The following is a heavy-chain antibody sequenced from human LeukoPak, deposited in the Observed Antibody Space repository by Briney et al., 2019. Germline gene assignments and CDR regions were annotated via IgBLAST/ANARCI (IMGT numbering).Heavy chain of an antibody. J-gene: IGHJ3*02. D-gene: IGHD3-22*01. CDR2: ISWNSGSI. V-gene: IGHV3-9*01. CDR1: GFTFDDYA. Sequence: GGSLRLSCAASGFTFDDYAMHWVRQAPGKGLEWVSGISWNSGSIGYADSVKGRFTISRDNAKNSLYLQMNSLRAEDTALYYCAKSYYDSSGTVPKSVFDIWGKGKMVTVSS. CDR3: AKSYYDSSGTVPKSVFDI.